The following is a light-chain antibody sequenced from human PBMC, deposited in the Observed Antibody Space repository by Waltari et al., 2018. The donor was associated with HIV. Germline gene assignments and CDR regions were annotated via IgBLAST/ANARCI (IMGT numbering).Light chain of an antibody. CDR1: SSKIGNNY. CDR3: VTWADRSSGPVV. Sequence: QSVLTQPPSASGTPGQRITISCSGSSSKIGNNYVHWYQPLPGTAPNLLISRNNQRASGVPDRFSGAKSGTSASLAISGLLSEDEADYYCVTWADRSSGPVVFGGGTKVTVL. J-gene: IGLJ2*01. CDR2: RNN. V-gene: IGLV1-47*01.